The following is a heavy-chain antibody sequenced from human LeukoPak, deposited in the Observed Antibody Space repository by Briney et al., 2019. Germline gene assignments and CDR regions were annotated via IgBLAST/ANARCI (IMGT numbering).Heavy chain of an antibody. CDR1: GGSISSYY. V-gene: IGHV4-59*13. J-gene: IGHJ1*01. Sequence: PSETLSLTCSVSGGSISSYYWSWIRQPPGKGLEWIGYIYSSGSTNYNPSLKTRVTISADTSKNQFSLKLTSVTAADTAVYYCARSNWAEYFQYWGQGALVTVSS. D-gene: IGHD1-20*01. CDR3: ARSNWAEYFQY. CDR2: IYSSGST.